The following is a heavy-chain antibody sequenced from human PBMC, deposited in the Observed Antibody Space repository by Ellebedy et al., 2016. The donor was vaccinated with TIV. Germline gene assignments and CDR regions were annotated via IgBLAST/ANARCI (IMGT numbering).Heavy chain of an antibody. Sequence: GESLKISCAASGFTFSAYAMTWVRQAPGKGLEWVSGIGGHGDNTHYADSVTGRFTISRDNSKNTLSLQMNSLRAEDTAIYYCAKDRQWLPSSRFDPWGQGTLVTVSS. J-gene: IGHJ5*02. CDR3: AKDRQWLPSSRFDP. CDR2: IGGHGDNT. D-gene: IGHD6-19*01. CDR1: GFTFSAYA. V-gene: IGHV3-23*01.